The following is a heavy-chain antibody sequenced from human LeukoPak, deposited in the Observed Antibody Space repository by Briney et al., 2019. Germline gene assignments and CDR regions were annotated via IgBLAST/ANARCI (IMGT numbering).Heavy chain of an antibody. CDR2: INPNSGGT. D-gene: IGHD5-24*01. V-gene: IGHV1-2*02. Sequence: ASVKVSCKASGYTFTGYYMHWVRQAPGQGLEWMGWINPNSGGTNYAQKFQGRVTMTRDTSISTAYMELSRLRSDDTAVYYCATSRDGYNIFDYWGQGTLVTVSP. J-gene: IGHJ4*02. CDR1: GYTFTGYY. CDR3: ATSRDGYNIFDY.